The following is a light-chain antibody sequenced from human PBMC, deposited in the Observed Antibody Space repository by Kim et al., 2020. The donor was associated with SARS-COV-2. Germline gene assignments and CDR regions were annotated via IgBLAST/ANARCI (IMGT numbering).Light chain of an antibody. Sequence: PEERATHSGSASRCVNSNYLAWYQQEPGQAPSLVIYGVYGGASGIADGYSGSGSGTDFTLTITRLEREDFAVYYCQHYGSSPYSFGQGTKVEIK. V-gene: IGKV3-20*01. CDR2: GVY. CDR3: QHYGSSPYS. J-gene: IGKJ2*03. CDR1: RCVNSNY.